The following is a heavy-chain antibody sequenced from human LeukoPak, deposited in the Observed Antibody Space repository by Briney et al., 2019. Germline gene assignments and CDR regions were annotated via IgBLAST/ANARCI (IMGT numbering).Heavy chain of an antibody. V-gene: IGHV3-48*03. CDR3: ARDPRITMIVVVIMAFDI. J-gene: IGHJ3*02. CDR2: ISSSGSTM. CDR1: GFTFNNYE. D-gene: IGHD3-22*01. Sequence: GGSLRLSCAASGFTFNNYEMNWVRQAPGKGLEWVSYISSSGSTMYYADSVKGRFTISRDNAKNSLYLQMNSLRAEDTAVYYCARDPRITMIVVVIMAFDIWGQGTMVTVSS.